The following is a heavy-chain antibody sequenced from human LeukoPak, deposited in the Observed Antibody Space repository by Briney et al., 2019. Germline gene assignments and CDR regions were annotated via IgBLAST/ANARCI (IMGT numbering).Heavy chain of an antibody. V-gene: IGHV1-2*02. CDR1: GYTFTGNY. CDR3: ARSITGRNNWFDP. J-gene: IGHJ5*02. CDR2: INPNSGGT. D-gene: IGHD3-10*01. Sequence: ASVKVSCKASGYTFTGNYMHWVRQAPGQGLEWMGWINPNSGGTNYAQKFQGRVTMTRDTSISTAYMELSRLRSDDTAVYYCARSITGRNNWFDPWGQGTLVTVSS.